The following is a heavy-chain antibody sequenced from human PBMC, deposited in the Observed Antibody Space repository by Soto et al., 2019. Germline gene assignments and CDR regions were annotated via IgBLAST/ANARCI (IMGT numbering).Heavy chain of an antibody. Sequence: SATLSLTCTFTRYSILAYSWSWVMQPPGKGLEWIGNIHYNGNTKYSPSLKSRVTMSVDTSKNHFSLRLISVTTADTAIYFCAREGNLGRWLQPLDFWGQGTLVTVS. J-gene: IGHJ4*02. CDR1: RYSILAYS. D-gene: IGHD5-12*01. CDR2: IHYNGNT. V-gene: IGHV4-59*01. CDR3: AREGNLGRWLQPLDF.